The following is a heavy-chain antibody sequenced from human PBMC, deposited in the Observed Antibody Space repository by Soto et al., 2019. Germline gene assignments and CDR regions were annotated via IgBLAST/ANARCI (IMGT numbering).Heavy chain of an antibody. CDR1: GYSFTSNF. V-gene: IGHV1-46*01. D-gene: IGHD6-13*01. Sequence: QVQRVQSGAEVKKPGASVKVSCKASGYSFTSNFLHWVRQAPGQGLEWMGIINPGGGSTTSTQKFQGRVTMTRDTSTRTVYMELSGLKSDDTAVYYCARLSTAPGTGAEYFDYWGQGTLVTVSS. CDR3: ARLSTAPGTGAEYFDY. CDR2: INPGGGST. J-gene: IGHJ4*02.